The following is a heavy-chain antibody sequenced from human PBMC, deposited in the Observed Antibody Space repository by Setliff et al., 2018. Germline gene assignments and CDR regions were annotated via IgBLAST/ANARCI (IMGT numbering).Heavy chain of an antibody. CDR2: IRSKAYGGTT. D-gene: IGHD2-15*01. CDR3: ARVAATYFFDS. V-gene: IGHV3-49*04. J-gene: IGHJ4*02. Sequence: GGSLRLSCTASGFPFGDYAMSWVRQAPGKGLEWVGFIRSKAYGGTTEYAASVKGRFTISRDDSQNSLYLQMNSLETEDTAVYYCARVAATYFFDSWGQGTLVTVSS. CDR1: GFPFGDYA.